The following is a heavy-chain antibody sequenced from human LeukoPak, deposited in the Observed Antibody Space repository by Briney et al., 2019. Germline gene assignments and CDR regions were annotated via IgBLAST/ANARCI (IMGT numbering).Heavy chain of an antibody. CDR2: INTNTGNP. J-gene: IGHJ4*02. CDR3: ARGNYDSSGYQTR. D-gene: IGHD3-22*01. CDR1: GYTFSTYT. V-gene: IGHV7-4-1*02. Sequence: ASVKVSCKASGYTFSTYTMHWVRQAPGQGLEWMGWINTNTGNPTYAQGFTGRFVFSLVTSVSTAYLQISSLKAEDTAVYYCARGNYDSSGYQTRWGQGTLVTVSS.